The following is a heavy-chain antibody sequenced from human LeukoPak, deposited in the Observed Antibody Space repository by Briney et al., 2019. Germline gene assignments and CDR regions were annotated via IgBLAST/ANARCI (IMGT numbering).Heavy chain of an antibody. D-gene: IGHD3-10*01. Sequence: GGSLRLSCAASGFTFSSYWMHWVRQAPGKGLVWVSRINNDGSSTTYADSVKGRFTISRDNAKNSLYLQMNSLRAEDTALYYCARDGLLWFGEGSGYWGQGTLVTVSS. CDR2: INNDGSST. CDR1: GFTFSSYW. J-gene: IGHJ4*02. V-gene: IGHV3-74*01. CDR3: ARDGLLWFGEGSGY.